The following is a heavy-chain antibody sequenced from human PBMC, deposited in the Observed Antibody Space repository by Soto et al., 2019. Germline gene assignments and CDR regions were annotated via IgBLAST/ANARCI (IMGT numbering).Heavy chain of an antibody. CDR3: ARLEWLSLAAWFDP. V-gene: IGHV5-51*01. J-gene: IGHJ5*02. Sequence: GESLKISCKGSGYSFTNYWIGWVRQMPGKVLEWMGMIYPDDSDTKYSPSFQGQVTFSADKSINTAYLQWSSLKASDTAIYYCARLEWLSLAAWFDPWGQGXLVTVSS. CDR1: GYSFTNYW. D-gene: IGHD3-3*01. CDR2: IYPDDSDT.